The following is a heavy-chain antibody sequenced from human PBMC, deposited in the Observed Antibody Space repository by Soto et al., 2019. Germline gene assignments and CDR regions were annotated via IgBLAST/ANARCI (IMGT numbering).Heavy chain of an antibody. D-gene: IGHD4-17*01. Sequence: ASGKVGCKGCGYTFTSYAMNRVRQAPGQRLERMGWINAGNGNTKYSQKFQGRVTITRDTSASTAYMELSSLRSEDTAVYYCARGSGDYDWFDPWGQGSLSPSPQ. CDR1: GYTFTSYA. CDR2: INAGNGNT. J-gene: IGHJ5*02. V-gene: IGHV1-3*01. CDR3: ARGSGDYDWFDP.